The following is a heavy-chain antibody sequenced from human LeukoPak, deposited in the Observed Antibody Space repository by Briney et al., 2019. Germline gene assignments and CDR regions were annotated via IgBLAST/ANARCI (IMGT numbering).Heavy chain of an antibody. CDR3: ARGSSRIYYYDSSGYSHAFDY. D-gene: IGHD3-22*01. CDR2: TYYRSKWHT. V-gene: IGHV6-1*01. Sequence: SQTLSFTCAISGDSVSSNSAAWNWVRQSPSRGLEWLGRTYYRSKWHTDYAESVKSRITINPDTSKNQFSLQVNSVTPEDTAVYYCARGSSRIYYYDSSGYSHAFDYWGQGILVTVSS. J-gene: IGHJ4*02. CDR1: GDSVSSNSAA.